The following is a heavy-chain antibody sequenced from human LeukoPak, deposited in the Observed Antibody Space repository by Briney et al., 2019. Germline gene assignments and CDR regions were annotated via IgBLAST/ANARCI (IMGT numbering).Heavy chain of an antibody. J-gene: IGHJ3*02. D-gene: IGHD3-16*01. CDR1: GFTFSTYS. CDR3: ARVGWVLRYAFDI. Sequence: GGSLRLTCAASGFTFSTYSMTWVRQAPGKGLEWVANIKYDGSEKYYADSVKGRFTISRDNAKNSLYLQMNSLRAEDTAVYYCARVGWVLRYAFDIWGQGTMVTVSS. CDR2: IKYDGSEK. V-gene: IGHV3-7*02.